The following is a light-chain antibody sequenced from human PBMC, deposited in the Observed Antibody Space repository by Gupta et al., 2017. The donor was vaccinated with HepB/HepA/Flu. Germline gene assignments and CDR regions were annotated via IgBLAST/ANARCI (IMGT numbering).Light chain of an antibody. CDR1: TSDIGSYNL. CDR2: EVS. J-gene: IGLJ1*01. Sequence: HSDLTQPVSVSGSPGQSITRSCVGTTSDIGSYNLVSWYQHYPGRAPKLIICEVSDRPSGISHRFSGSKSGNTAFLTISALQNEDEADYYCCSYAGGIYVFGSGTKVTV. V-gene: IGLV2-23*02. CDR3: CSYAGGIYV.